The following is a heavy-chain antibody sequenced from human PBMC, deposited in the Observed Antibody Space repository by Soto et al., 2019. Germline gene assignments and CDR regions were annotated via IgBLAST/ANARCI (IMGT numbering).Heavy chain of an antibody. Sequence: EVQLVESGGGLVQPGGSLRLSCVDSGFTFSSYWMRWVRQAPVKGLEWVGNIKQDGSEQDSVDSVKGRFTISRDKAKNSMYLQMNSLRAEDTAVYYCASIAASGRGWDVWGQGTTVVVSS. CDR1: GFTFSSYW. D-gene: IGHD6-13*01. CDR2: IKQDGSEQ. CDR3: ASIAASGRGWDV. J-gene: IGHJ6*02. V-gene: IGHV3-7*01.